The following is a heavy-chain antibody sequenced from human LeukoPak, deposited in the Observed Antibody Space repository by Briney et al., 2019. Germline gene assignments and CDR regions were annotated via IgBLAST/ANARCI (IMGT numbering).Heavy chain of an antibody. V-gene: IGHV3-53*01. CDR2: IYSGGSS. D-gene: IGHD1-26*01. Sequence: PGGSLRLSCAASGFTVSSNYMSWVRQAPGKGLEWVSVIYSGGSSYYADSVKGRFTLSRDNSMNTLYLQMNSLRAEDTAVYYCARGGRSSGGYLYNFDYWGQGTLVTVSS. J-gene: IGHJ4*02. CDR1: GFTVSSNY. CDR3: ARGGRSSGGYLYNFDY.